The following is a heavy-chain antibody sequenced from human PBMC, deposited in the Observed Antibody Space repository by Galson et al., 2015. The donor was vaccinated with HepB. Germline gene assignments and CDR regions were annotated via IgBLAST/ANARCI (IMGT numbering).Heavy chain of an antibody. V-gene: IGHV1-46*01. CDR3: ARDFVELRFLEWLLSPSWFDP. CDR2: INPSGGST. Sequence: SVKVSCKASGYTFTSYYMHWVRQAPGKGLEWMGIINPSGGSTRYAQKFQGRVTMTRDTSTSTVYMELSSLRSEDTAVYYCARDFVELRFLEWLLSPSWFDPWGQGTLVTVSS. J-gene: IGHJ5*02. D-gene: IGHD3-3*01. CDR1: GYTFTSYY.